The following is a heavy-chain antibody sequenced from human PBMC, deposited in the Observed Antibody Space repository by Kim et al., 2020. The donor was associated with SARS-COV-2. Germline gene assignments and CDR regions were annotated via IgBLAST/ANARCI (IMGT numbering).Heavy chain of an antibody. CDR1: GVTFNNYR. CDR2: ISYHGGLQ. V-gene: IGHV3-30*03. CDR3: VRDPIIGTPDYFDH. J-gene: IGHJ4*03. Sequence: GGSLRLSCAASGVTFNNYRMHWVRQAPGKGLEWVSVISYHGGLQNYQDSVKGRFTISRDDSRNTLLLQMNSLREEDTAIYYCVRDPIIGTPDYFDHWGDGTPLT. D-gene: IGHD1-20*01.